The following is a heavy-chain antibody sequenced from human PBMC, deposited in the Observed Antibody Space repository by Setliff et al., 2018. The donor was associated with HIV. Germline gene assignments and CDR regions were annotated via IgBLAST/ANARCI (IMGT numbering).Heavy chain of an antibody. CDR3: ARSSHFYDMPQYAFVI. D-gene: IGHD3-16*01. CDR1: GASITSGTYY. V-gene: IGHV4-61*02. J-gene: IGHJ3*02. Sequence: SETLSLTCTVSGASITSGTYYWSWIRQPAGKGLEWIGRIYASGSTSYNPSLKSRVTTSVDTSKNQFSLRLTSVTAADTAVYFCARSSHFYDMPQYAFVIWGQGTMVTVSS. CDR2: IYASGST.